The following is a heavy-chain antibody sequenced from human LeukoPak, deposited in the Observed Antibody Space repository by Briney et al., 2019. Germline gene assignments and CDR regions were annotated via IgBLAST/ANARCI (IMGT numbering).Heavy chain of an antibody. D-gene: IGHD5-24*01. Sequence: GGSLTLSCAASGFTVSTKYMNWVRQAPGKGLEWVSILYSGSDTYYADSVKGRFTISRDSSKNMLFLHMNSLRAQDTPVYYCARVGDHFHWYLDLWGRGTLVTVSS. V-gene: IGHV3-53*01. J-gene: IGHJ2*01. CDR2: LYSGSDT. CDR3: ARVGDHFHWYLDL. CDR1: GFTVSTKY.